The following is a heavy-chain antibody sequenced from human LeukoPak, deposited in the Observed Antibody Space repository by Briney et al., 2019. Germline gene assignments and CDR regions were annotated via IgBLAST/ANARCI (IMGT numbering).Heavy chain of an antibody. D-gene: IGHD4-17*01. CDR2: IIPIFGTA. CDR1: GGTFSSYA. V-gene: IGHV1-69*13. J-gene: IGHJ4*02. Sequence: RASVKVSCKASGGTFSSYAISWVRQAPGQGLEWMGGIIPIFGTANYAQKFQGRVTITADESTSTAYMELSRLRSEDTAVYYCARGDMTTVTLVDYWGQGTLVTVSS. CDR3: ARGDMTTVTLVDY.